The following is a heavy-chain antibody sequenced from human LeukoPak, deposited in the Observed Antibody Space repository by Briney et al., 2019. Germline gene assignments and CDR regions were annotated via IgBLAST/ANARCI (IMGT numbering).Heavy chain of an antibody. CDR2: IYTSGST. Sequence: SETLSLTCTVSGGSISSYYWSWIRQPAGKGLEWIGRIYTSGSTNYNPSLKSRVTMSVDTSKNQFSLKLSSVTAADTTVYYCARGRPIGRSLDYYYGMDVWGQGTTVTVSS. J-gene: IGHJ6*02. CDR3: ARGRPIGRSLDYYYGMDV. CDR1: GGSISSYY. V-gene: IGHV4-4*07.